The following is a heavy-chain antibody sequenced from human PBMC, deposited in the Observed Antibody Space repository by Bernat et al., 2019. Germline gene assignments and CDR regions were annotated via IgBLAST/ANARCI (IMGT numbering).Heavy chain of an antibody. Sequence: VQLVESGGGVVQPGRSLRLSCVGSGFPFSNYWMTWVRQAPGKGPVWVSRINSDGTMIDYGDSVKGRFTISRDNAKNTLYLQMNSLRDDDTAVYYCAKMAYYDSSGYYGYLQHWGQGTLVTVSS. CDR1: GFPFSNYW. D-gene: IGHD3-22*01. CDR2: INSDGTMI. CDR3: AKMAYYDSSGYYGYLQH. V-gene: IGHV3-74*02. J-gene: IGHJ1*01.